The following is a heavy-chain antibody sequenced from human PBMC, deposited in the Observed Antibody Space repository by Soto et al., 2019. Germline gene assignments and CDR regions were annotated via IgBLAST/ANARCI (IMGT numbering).Heavy chain of an antibody. J-gene: IGHJ4*02. Sequence: SETLSLTCAVSGYSISSGYYWGWIRQPPGKGLEWIGSIYHSGSTYYNPSLKSRVTISVDTSKNQFSLKLSSVTAADTAVYYCARAQGPSDYWGQGTLVTVPQ. CDR3: ARAQGPSDY. CDR1: GYSISSGYY. V-gene: IGHV4-38-2*01. CDR2: IYHSGST.